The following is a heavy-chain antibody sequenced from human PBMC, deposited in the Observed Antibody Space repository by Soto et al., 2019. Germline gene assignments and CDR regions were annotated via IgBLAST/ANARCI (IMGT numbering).Heavy chain of an antibody. CDR3: ARGGRGMFGYYYYGMDV. V-gene: IGHV3-30-3*01. J-gene: IGHJ6*02. D-gene: IGHD3-10*02. CDR1: GFTFSSYA. CDR2: ISYDGSNK. Sequence: PGGSLRLSCAASGFTFSSYAMHWVRQAPGKGLEWVAVISYDGSNKYYADSVKGRFTISRDNSKNTLYLQMNSLRAEDTAVYYCARGGRGMFGYYYYGMDVWGQGTTVTV.